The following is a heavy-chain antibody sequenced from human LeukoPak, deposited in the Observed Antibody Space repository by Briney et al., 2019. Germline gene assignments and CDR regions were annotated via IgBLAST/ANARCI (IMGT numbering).Heavy chain of an antibody. CDR2: ISYSGNT. J-gene: IGHJ4*02. CDR3: ARRSRITIFGVVSYYFDY. CDR1: GGSISTYY. Sequence: SETLSLTCTVSGGSISTYYWSWIRQPPGKGLEWIGYISYSGNTNYNPSLMSRVTISVDTSKNQFSLRLGSVTAADTAVYYCARRSRITIFGVVSYYFDYWGQGTLVTVSS. D-gene: IGHD3-3*01. V-gene: IGHV4-59*08.